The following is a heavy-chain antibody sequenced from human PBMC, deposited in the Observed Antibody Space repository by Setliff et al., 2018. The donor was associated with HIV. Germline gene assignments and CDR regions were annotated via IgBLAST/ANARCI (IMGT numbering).Heavy chain of an antibody. D-gene: IGHD1-20*01. CDR2: VNPNSAKT. CDR1: GYSFTSYG. J-gene: IGHJ6*02. Sequence: ASVKVSCKASGYSFTSYGISWVRQAPGQGLEWMAWVNPNSAKTDCGQNFQGRVTMTRNTSISTAYMELSSLRSEDTAVYYCARFPVLGGMGVWGQGTTVTVSS. V-gene: IGHV1-8*02. CDR3: ARFPVLGGMGV.